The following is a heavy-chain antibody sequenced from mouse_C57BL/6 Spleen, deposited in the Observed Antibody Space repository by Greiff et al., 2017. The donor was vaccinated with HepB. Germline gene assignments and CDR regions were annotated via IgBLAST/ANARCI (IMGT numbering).Heavy chain of an antibody. CDR1: GYAFSSYW. CDR3: ARENYYGSSYTNYFDY. CDR2: IYPGDGDT. V-gene: IGHV1-80*01. J-gene: IGHJ2*01. D-gene: IGHD1-1*01. Sequence: QVQLQQSGAELVKPGASVKISCKASGYAFSSYWMNWVKQRPGKGLEWIGQIYPGDGDTNYNGKFKGKATLTADKSSSTAYMQLSSLTSEDSAVYFCARENYYGSSYTNYFDYWGQGTTLTVSS.